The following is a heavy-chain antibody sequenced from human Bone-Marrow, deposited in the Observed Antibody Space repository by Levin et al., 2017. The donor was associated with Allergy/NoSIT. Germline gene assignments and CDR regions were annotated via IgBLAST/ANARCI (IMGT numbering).Heavy chain of an antibody. J-gene: IGHJ4*02. CDR1: GFAFRDYA. CDR2: IGGGGDT. CDR3: AQDRGGSYFGS. V-gene: IGHV3-23*01. D-gene: IGHD3-10*01. Sequence: PGGSLRLSCVASGFAFRDYAISWVRQPPGKGPEWVSAIGGGGDTHYPDSLRGRFTISRDNSKNTVYLQVNSLRVDDTAIYYCAQDRGGSYFGSWGQGTLVTVSS.